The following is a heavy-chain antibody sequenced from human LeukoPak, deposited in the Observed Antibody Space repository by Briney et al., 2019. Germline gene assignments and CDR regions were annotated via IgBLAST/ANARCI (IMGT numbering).Heavy chain of an antibody. V-gene: IGHV1-18*01. Sequence: GASAKVSCKASGYTFTHYGITWVRQAPGQGLEWMGWISPYNGNTNYAQKLQGRVTITRNTSISTSYMELSSLRSEDTAVYYCARGHRQPYYGSGSSYYFDYWGQGTLVTVSS. D-gene: IGHD3-10*01. CDR2: ISPYNGNT. CDR1: GYTFTHYG. J-gene: IGHJ4*02. CDR3: ARGHRQPYYGSGSSYYFDY.